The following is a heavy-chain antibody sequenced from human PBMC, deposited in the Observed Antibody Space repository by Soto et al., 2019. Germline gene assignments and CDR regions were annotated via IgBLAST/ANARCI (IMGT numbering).Heavy chain of an antibody. CDR2: IYYSGGT. CDR1: GGSISSSSYY. J-gene: IGHJ5*02. CDR3: ARPSGYCSNTSCYNWFDP. Sequence: QLQLQESGPGLVKPSETLSLTCTVSGGSISSSSYYWGWIRQPPGKGLEWIGSIYYSGGTYYNPSLKSRVSISTDTSKNHFSLKLSSVTTADTAVYYCARPSGYCSNTSCYNWFDPWGQGTLVTVSS. D-gene: IGHD2-2*01. V-gene: IGHV4-39*01.